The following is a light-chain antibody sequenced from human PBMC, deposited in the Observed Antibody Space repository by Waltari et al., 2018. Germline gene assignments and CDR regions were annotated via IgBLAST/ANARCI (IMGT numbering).Light chain of an antibody. CDR1: RSVGRS. CDR3: QQYADWPRT. V-gene: IGKV3-15*01. J-gene: IGKJ2*01. Sequence: EIVMTQSPATLSLSPGERATLSCRASRSVGRSLAWYQQKRCQPPRLLIYTASTRVTPIPARFGASGSGTEFTLTISTLQSEDIAIYYCQQYADWPRTFGQGTKLEIK. CDR2: TAS.